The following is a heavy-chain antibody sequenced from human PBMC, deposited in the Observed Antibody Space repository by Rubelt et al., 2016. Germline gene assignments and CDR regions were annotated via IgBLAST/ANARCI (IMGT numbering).Heavy chain of an antibody. CDR2: ISSTGSYI. D-gene: IGHD5-24*01. Sequence: EVQLVESGGGLVQPGGSLRLSCAASGFTFITYSMNWVRQAPGKGLEWVSSISSTGSYIFYADSVKGRFTISSDKARNLLYLQMNRLRAEDTAVYYCASDGYSWDYWGQGTLVTASS. J-gene: IGHJ4*02. V-gene: IGHV3-21*01. CDR3: ASDGYSWDY. CDR1: GFTFITYS.